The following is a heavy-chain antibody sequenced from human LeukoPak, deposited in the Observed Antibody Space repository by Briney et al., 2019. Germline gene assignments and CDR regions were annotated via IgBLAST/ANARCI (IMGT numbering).Heavy chain of an antibody. Sequence: SETLSLTCAVYGGSFSGYYWSWIRQPPGKGLEWIGEINHSGSTNYNPSLKSRVTISVDTSKNQFSLKLSSVTAADTAVYYCARDRGYYDILTGYSQYYFDYWGQGTLVTVSS. D-gene: IGHD3-9*01. J-gene: IGHJ4*02. CDR3: ARDRGYYDILTGYSQYYFDY. V-gene: IGHV4-34*01. CDR1: GGSFSGYY. CDR2: INHSGST.